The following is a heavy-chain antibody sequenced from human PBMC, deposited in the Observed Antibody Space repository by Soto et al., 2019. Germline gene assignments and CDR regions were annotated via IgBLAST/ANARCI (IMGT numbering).Heavy chain of an antibody. CDR1: GGSISSYY. J-gene: IGHJ5*02. Sequence: SETLSLTCTVSGGSISSYYWSWIRQPPGKGLEWIGYIYYSGSTNYNPSLKSRVTISVDTSKNQFSLKLSSVTAADTAVYYCARGPTSNWFDPWGQGALVTVSS. CDR3: ARGPTSNWFDP. CDR2: IYYSGST. V-gene: IGHV4-59*01.